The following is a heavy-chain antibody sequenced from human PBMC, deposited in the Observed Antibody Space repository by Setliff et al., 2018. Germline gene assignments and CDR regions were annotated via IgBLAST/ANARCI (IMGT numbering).Heavy chain of an antibody. V-gene: IGHV4-38-2*02. CDR2: FFHTGST. CDR3: ARDNTIVGATDY. J-gene: IGHJ4*02. Sequence: SETLSLTCTVSGYSISSGYYWGWIRQPPGKGLEWLGSFFHTGSTYYKSSLESRVTMSVDTSNNQFSLKLNSVTAADTAVYYCARDNTIVGATDYWGQGALVTVSS. D-gene: IGHD1-26*01. CDR1: GYSISSGYY.